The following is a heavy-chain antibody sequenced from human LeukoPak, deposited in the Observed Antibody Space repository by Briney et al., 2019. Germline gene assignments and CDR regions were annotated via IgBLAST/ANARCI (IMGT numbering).Heavy chain of an antibody. CDR1: GYTFTSYD. CDR2: MNPNSGNT. D-gene: IGHD3-22*01. CDR3: ARGQYYYDSSGYYLAY. J-gene: IGHJ4*02. V-gene: IGHV1-8*01. Sequence: ASVNVSCTASGYTFTSYDINWVRQATGQGLEWMGWMNPNSGNTGYAQKFQGRVTMTRNTAISTAYMELSSLRSEDTAVYYCARGQYYYDSSGYYLAYWGQGTLVTVSS.